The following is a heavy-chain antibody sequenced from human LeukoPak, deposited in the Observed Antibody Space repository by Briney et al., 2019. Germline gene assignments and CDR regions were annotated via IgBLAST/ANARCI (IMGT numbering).Heavy chain of an antibody. CDR1: GGSFSGYY. Sequence: SETLSLTRAVYGGSFSGYYWSWIRQPPGKGLEWIGEINHSGSTNYNPSLKSRVTISVDTSKNQFSLKLSSVTAADTAVYYCARISVAGIWLFDYWGQGTLVTVSS. V-gene: IGHV4-34*01. J-gene: IGHJ4*02. D-gene: IGHD6-19*01. CDR3: ARISVAGIWLFDY. CDR2: INHSGST.